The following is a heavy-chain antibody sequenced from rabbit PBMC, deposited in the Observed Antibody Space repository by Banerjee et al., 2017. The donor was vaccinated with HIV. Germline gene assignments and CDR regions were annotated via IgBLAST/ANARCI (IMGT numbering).Heavy chain of an antibody. Sequence: QSLEESGGDLVKPGASLTLTCTASGFSFSSTSYMCWVRQAPGKELEWIACIYAGGSGGTYYASWAKGRFTISKTSLTTVTLQMTSLTAADTATYFCARCSSGDYWDLWGQGTLVTVS. V-gene: IGHV1S40*01. D-gene: IGHD1-1*01. J-gene: IGHJ3*01. CDR2: IYAGGSGGT. CDR1: GFSFSSTSY. CDR3: ARCSSGDYWDL.